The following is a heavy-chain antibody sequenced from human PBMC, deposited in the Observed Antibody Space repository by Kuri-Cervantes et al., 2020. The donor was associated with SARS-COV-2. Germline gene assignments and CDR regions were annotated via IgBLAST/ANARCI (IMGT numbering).Heavy chain of an antibody. CDR2: INPSGGST. J-gene: IGHJ4*02. CDR1: GYTFTSYA. D-gene: IGHD3-3*01. CDR3: AREESSYYDFWSGYQPPFYFDY. V-gene: IGHV1-46*01. Sequence: ASVKVSCKASGYTFTSYAMNWVRQAPGQGLEWMGIINPSGGSTNYAQKFQGRVTITADKSTSTAYMELSSLRSEDTAVYYCAREESSYYDFWSGYQPPFYFDYWGQGTLVTVSS.